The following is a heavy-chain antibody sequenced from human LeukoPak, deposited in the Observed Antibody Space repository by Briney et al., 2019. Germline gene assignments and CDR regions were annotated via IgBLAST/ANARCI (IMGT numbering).Heavy chain of an antibody. CDR3: ARDGYNPIAY. CDR2: IYYSGST. CDR1: CGSRSSRTDY. D-gene: IGHD5-24*01. J-gene: IGHJ4*02. V-gene: IGHV4-39*07. Sequence: PSQTLPLACTFSCGSRSSRTDYWGWIRPPPEKGLEWIGTIYYSGSTYYNPSLKSRVTISVDTSRNQFSLKLSSVTAADTAAYYCARDGYNPIAYCGQATLVTVS.